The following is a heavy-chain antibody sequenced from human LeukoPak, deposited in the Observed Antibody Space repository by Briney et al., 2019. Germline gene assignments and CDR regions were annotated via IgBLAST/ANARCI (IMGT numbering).Heavy chain of an antibody. CDR3: AKDREYYDYVWGSLPTGAFDI. CDR2: ISGSGGST. Sequence: PGGSLRLSCAASGFTFSSYAMSWVRQAPGKGQEWVSAISGSGGSTYYADSVKGRFTISRDNSKNTLYLQMNSLRAEDTAVYYCAKDREYYDYVWGSLPTGAFDIWGQGTMVTVSS. CDR1: GFTFSSYA. J-gene: IGHJ3*02. D-gene: IGHD3-16*01. V-gene: IGHV3-23*01.